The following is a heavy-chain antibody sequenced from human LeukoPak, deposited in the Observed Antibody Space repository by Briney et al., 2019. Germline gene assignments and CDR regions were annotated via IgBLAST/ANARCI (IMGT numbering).Heavy chain of an antibody. J-gene: IGHJ4*02. V-gene: IGHV3-49*04. Sequence: GGSPRLSCTGSGFTFGDYAMSWVRQAPGKGLEWVGFIRSEPYGGTTEYAASVKGRFTISRDDSKSMAYLQMNSLKTEDTAVYYCTRGQLWLRGEGSGLDYWGQGTMVTVSS. D-gene: IGHD5-18*01. CDR3: TRGQLWLRGEGSGLDY. CDR2: IRSEPYGGTT. CDR1: GFTFGDYA.